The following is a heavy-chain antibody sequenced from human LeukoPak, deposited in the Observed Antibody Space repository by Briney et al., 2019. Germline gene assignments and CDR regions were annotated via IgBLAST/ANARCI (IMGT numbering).Heavy chain of an antibody. CDR2: ISGSNGNT. CDR1: GYTFTTYG. Sequence: GASVKVSCKASGYTFTTYGISWVRQAPGRGLEWMGWISGSNGNTNYAQKFQGRVSMTADTSTSTAYMELRSLRSDDTAVYYCARSGRGTYYYFDLWGQGTLVTVSS. V-gene: IGHV1-18*01. D-gene: IGHD1-26*01. CDR3: ARSGRGTYYYFDL. J-gene: IGHJ4*02.